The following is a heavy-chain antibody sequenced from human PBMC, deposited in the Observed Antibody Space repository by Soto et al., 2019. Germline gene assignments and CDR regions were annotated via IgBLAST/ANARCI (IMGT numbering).Heavy chain of an antibody. Sequence: QVTLKESGPVLVNPTETLTLASTVSGFSLTNARLGVSGIRQPQGKALEGLANIFSHDEELYNSSMRGRLTSSRVTSKRQAVLSMANMGPLDTATYYCAGIITDFWSGPRRVDSWGPGTLVSVSS. CDR3: AGIITDFWSGPRRVDS. V-gene: IGHV2-26*01. CDR2: IFSHDEE. D-gene: IGHD3-3*01. J-gene: IGHJ4*02. CDR1: GFSLTNARLG.